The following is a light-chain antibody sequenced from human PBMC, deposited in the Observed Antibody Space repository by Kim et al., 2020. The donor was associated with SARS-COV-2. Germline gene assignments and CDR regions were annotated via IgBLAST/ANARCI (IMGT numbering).Light chain of an antibody. Sequence: AIQLTQSPSSLSASVGDSVTITCRASQDMSRYFAWYQQKPGTAPKLLIYAASSLESGVPSRFSGSGSGTDFTLTISSLQPEDFATYYDQQSERFGGGTKVDIK. CDR2: AAS. V-gene: IGKV1-13*02. J-gene: IGKJ4*02. CDR3: QQSER. CDR1: QDMSRY.